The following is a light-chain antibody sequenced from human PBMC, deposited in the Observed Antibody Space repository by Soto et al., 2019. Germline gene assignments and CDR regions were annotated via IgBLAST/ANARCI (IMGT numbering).Light chain of an antibody. J-gene: IGKJ1*01. CDR3: QQYGSSPWT. Sequence: EIVLTQSPGTLSLSPGERATLSCRASQSVSSSYLAWYQQKPGKAPRLLIYGASSRATGIPDRFSGSGSGTDFTLTISRLEPEDFAVYYCQQYGSSPWTVGQGTKSEIK. CDR2: GAS. V-gene: IGKV3-20*01. CDR1: QSVSSSY.